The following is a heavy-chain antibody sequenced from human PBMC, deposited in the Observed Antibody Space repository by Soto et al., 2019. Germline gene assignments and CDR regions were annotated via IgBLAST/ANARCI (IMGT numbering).Heavy chain of an antibody. CDR2: IYYSGST. J-gene: IGHJ3*02. CDR3: ARGASSFDI. Sequence: QVQLQESGPGLVKPSETLSLTCTVSGGSISSYYWSWIRQPPGKGLEWIGYIYYSGSTNYNPSLKSRVTISVDTSKNQFSLKLSSVTAADTAVYYCARGASSFDIWGPGTMVTVSS. CDR1: GGSISSYY. V-gene: IGHV4-59*01.